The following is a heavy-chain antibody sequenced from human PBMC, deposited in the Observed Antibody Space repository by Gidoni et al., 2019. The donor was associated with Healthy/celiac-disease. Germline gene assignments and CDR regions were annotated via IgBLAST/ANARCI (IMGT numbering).Heavy chain of an antibody. CDR3: ARDTYYYDSSGYHTAFDI. CDR1: GGTFSSYA. CDR2: IIPIFGTA. V-gene: IGHV1-69*01. D-gene: IGHD3-22*01. J-gene: IGHJ3*02. Sequence: QVQLVQSGAEVKKPGSSVKVSCKASGGTFSSYAISWVRQAPGQGLEWMGGIIPIFGTANYAQKFQGRVTITADESTSTAYMELSSLRSEDTAVYYCARDTYYYDSSGYHTAFDIWGQGTMVTVSS.